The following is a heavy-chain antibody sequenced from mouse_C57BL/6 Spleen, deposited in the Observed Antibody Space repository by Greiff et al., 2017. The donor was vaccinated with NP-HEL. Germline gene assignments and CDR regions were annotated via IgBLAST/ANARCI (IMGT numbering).Heavy chain of an antibody. CDR3: ARGTTDQAWFAY. CDR1: GYTFTDYY. D-gene: IGHD1-1*01. J-gene: IGHJ3*01. Sequence: EVQLQQSGPELVKPGASVKISCKASGYTFTDYYMNWVKQSHGKSLEWIGDINPNNGGTSYNQKFKGKATLTVDKSSSTAYMELRSLTSEDSAVYYCARGTTDQAWFAYWGQRTLVTVSA. CDR2: INPNNGGT. V-gene: IGHV1-26*01.